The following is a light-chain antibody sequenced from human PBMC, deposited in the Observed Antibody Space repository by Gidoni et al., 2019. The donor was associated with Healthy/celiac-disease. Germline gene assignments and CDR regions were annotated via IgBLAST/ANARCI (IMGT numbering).Light chain of an antibody. V-gene: IGKV4-1*01. CDR3: QQYYSTPLLT. CDR2: WAS. J-gene: IGKJ4*01. CDR1: QSVLYSSNNNNY. Sequence: IVMTQSPASLAVSLGERATINCKSSQSVLYSSNNNNYLAWYQQKPGQPPKLLIYWASTRESGVPDRFSGSGSGTDFTLTISSLQAEDVAVYYCQQYYSTPLLTFGGGTKVEIK.